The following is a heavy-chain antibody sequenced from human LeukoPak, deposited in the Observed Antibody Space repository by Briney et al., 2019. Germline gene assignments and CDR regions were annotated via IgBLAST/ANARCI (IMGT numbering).Heavy chain of an antibody. V-gene: IGHV3-21*01. CDR2: ISSSSSYI. J-gene: IGHJ4*02. CDR1: GFTFSSCS. Sequence: PGGSLRLSCAASGFTFSSCSMNWVRQAPGKGLEWVSSISSSSSYIYYADSVKGRFTISRDNAKNSLYLQMNSLRAEDTAVYYCARDNRIAVGIENFDYWGQGTLVTVSS. CDR3: ARDNRIAVGIENFDY. D-gene: IGHD6-19*01.